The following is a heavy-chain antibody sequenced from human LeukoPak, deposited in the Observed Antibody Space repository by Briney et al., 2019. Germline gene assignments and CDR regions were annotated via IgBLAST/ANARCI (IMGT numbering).Heavy chain of an antibody. V-gene: IGHV4-59*01. CDR1: GGSISSYY. CDR3: ARETYYDFWSGYYSWGWFDP. CDR2: IYYSGST. D-gene: IGHD3-3*01. J-gene: IGHJ5*02. Sequence: SETLSLTXTVSGGSISSYYWSWIRQPPGKGLEWIGYIYYSGSTNYNPSLKSRVTISVDTSKNQFSLKLSSVTAADTAVYYCARETYYDFWSGYYSWGWFDPWGQGTLVTVSS.